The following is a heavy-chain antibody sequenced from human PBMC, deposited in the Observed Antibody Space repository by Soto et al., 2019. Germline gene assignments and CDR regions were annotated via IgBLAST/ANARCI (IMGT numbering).Heavy chain of an antibody. J-gene: IGHJ6*02. Sequence: QVQLQESGPGLVKPSQTLSLTCTVSGGSISSGGYYWSWIRQHPGKGLEWIGYIYYSGSTYYNPSLNSRVTISVDTSKNQFSLKLSSVTAADTAVYYCARELRLGDDYYGMDVWGQGTTVTVSS. CDR2: IYYSGST. CDR3: ARELRLGDDYYGMDV. CDR1: GGSISSGGYY. V-gene: IGHV4-31*03. D-gene: IGHD3-10*01.